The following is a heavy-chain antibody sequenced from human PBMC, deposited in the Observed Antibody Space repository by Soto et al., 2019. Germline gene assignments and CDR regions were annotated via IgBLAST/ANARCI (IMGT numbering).Heavy chain of an antibody. CDR2: IFSDNER. CDR1: GFSLSTSGVG. J-gene: IGHJ6*02. V-gene: IGHV2-5*02. D-gene: IGHD3-9*01. Sequence: SGPTLVNPTQTLTLTCTFSGFSLSTSGVGVAWIRQPPGKALEWLAHIFSDNERSYSTSLQGRLTISKDTSGSQVVLSMTNVDPVDTATYYCALRYLDADHLSDILGEWAQATT. CDR3: ALRYLDADHLSDILGE.